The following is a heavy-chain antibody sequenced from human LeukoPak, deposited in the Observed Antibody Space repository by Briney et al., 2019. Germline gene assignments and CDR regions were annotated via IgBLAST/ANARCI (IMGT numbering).Heavy chain of an antibody. CDR2: IIPTFGTA. V-gene: IGHV1-69*13. CDR1: GGTFSNYA. CDR3: ARVGYSSSSEGEDYYYFYGMDV. D-gene: IGHD6-6*01. Sequence: GASVKVSCKASGGTFSNYAISWVRQAPGQGLEWMGGIIPTFGTANYAQKFQGRVTITADESTSTAYMELSSLRSEDTAVYYCARVGYSSSSEGEDYYYFYGMDVWGQGTTVTVSS. J-gene: IGHJ6*02.